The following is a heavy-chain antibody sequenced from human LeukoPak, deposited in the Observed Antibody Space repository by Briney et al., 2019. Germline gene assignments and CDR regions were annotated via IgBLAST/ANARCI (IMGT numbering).Heavy chain of an antibody. CDR3: ARDRRVAPITAAGGIDY. V-gene: IGHV3-33*01. CDR2: IWYDGSNK. D-gene: IGHD5-12*01. Sequence: PGGSVRLFCAASGFTFSSYGVLWVRQAPGEGLEGVAVIWYDGSNKYYADSVKGRFTISRDNSKNTLYLQMNSLRAEDTAVYYCARDRRVAPITAAGGIDYWGQGTLVTVSS. CDR1: GFTFSSYG. J-gene: IGHJ4*02.